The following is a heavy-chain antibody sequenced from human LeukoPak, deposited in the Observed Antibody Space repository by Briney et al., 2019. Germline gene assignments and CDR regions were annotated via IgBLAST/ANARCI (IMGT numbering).Heavy chain of an antibody. Sequence: GRSLRLSCAASGFTFTNFAISWVRQAPGKGLEWLSALSGSGDSTYYADSVKGRFTISRDNSKKTVSLQMHSLTTDDTGVYYCAILEWFTLDGDWDAFDFWGQGTVVIVSS. CDR2: LSGSGDST. CDR3: AILEWFTLDGDWDAFDF. D-gene: IGHD3-3*01. V-gene: IGHV3-23*01. CDR1: GFTFTNFA. J-gene: IGHJ3*01.